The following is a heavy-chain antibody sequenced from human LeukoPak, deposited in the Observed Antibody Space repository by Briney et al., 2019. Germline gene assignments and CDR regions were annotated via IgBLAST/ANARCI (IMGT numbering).Heavy chain of an antibody. CDR2: IYYSGTT. J-gene: IGHJ4*02. D-gene: IGHD3-22*01. CDR1: GGSISSRSYY. V-gene: IGHV4-39*01. CDR3: TSRGWIVGLVDY. Sequence: SETLSLTCTVSGGSISSRSYYWGWIRQPPGKGQEWIASIYYSGTTYYNPSLKSRVSISADTSKNQFSLKVSSVTAADTAVYYCTSRGWIVGLVDYWGQGTLVTVSS.